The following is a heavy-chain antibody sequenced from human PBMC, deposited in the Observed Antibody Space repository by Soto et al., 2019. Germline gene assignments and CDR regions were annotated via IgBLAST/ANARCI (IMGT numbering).Heavy chain of an antibody. CDR3: ARGWSVVVVAATGFDY. Sequence: GGSLRLSCAASGFTFSSYGMHWVRQAPGKGLEWVAVIWYDGSNKYYADSVKGRFTISRDNSKNTLYLQMNSLRAEDTAVYYCARGWSVVVVAATGFDYWGQGTLVTVSS. D-gene: IGHD2-15*01. CDR1: GFTFSSYG. V-gene: IGHV3-33*01. J-gene: IGHJ4*02. CDR2: IWYDGSNK.